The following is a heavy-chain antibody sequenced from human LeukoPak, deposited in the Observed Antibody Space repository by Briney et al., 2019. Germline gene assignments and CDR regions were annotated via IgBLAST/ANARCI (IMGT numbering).Heavy chain of an antibody. CDR1: GFTFSTYA. CDR3: AKRDYPDSSGYAPFFEY. V-gene: IGHV3-23*01. Sequence: GGSLRLSCAASGFTFSTYAMSWVRQAPGKGLEWVSYISRSSGSSIYYADSVKGRFTISRDNSKNTLFLQMNSLRAEDTAVYYCAKRDYPDSSGYAPFFEYWGQGTLLTVSS. CDR2: ISRSSGSSI. J-gene: IGHJ4*02. D-gene: IGHD3-22*01.